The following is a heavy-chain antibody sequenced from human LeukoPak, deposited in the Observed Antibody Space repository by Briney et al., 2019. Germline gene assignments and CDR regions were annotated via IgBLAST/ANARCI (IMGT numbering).Heavy chain of an antibody. J-gene: IGHJ4*02. D-gene: IGHD5-18*01. Sequence: NPSETLSLTCTVSGGSISSGDYYWSWIRQPPGKGLEWIGRIYTSGSTNYNPSLKSRVTMSVDTSKNQFSLKLSSVTAADTAVYYCARGIQLWPHFDYWGQGTLVTVSS. CDR3: ARGIQLWPHFDY. CDR1: GGSISSGDYY. CDR2: IYTSGST. V-gene: IGHV4-61*02.